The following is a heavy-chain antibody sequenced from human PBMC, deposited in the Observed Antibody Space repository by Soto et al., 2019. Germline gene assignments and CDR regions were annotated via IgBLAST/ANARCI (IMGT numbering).Heavy chain of an antibody. CDR2: ISSSGSTI. D-gene: IGHD4-4*01. V-gene: IGHV3-11*01. CDR3: ASWLVYSNYVGAFVI. J-gene: IGHJ3*02. CDR1: GFTFSDYY. Sequence: GGSLRLSCAASGFTFSDYYMSWIRQAPGKGLEWVSYISSSGSTIYYADSVKGRFTISRDNAKNSLYLQMNSLRAEDTAVYYCASWLVYSNYVGAFVIWCQGTIVSVSS.